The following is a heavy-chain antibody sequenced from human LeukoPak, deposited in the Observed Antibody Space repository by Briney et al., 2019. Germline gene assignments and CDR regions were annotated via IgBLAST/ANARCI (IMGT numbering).Heavy chain of an antibody. J-gene: IGHJ4*02. CDR3: ARGQASDYGDYDTLFHSYYFDY. CDR2: ISSSSSTI. CDR1: GFTFSNSW. Sequence: PGGSLRLSCLASGFTFSNSWMTWVRQAPGKGLEWVSYISSSSSTIYYADSVKGRFTISRDNAKNSLYLQMNSLRAEDTAVYYCARGQASDYGDYDTLFHSYYFDYWGQGTLVTVSS. V-gene: IGHV3-48*04. D-gene: IGHD4-17*01.